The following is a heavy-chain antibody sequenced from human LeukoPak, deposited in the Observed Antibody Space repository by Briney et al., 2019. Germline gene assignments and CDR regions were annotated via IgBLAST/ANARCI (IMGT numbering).Heavy chain of an antibody. V-gene: IGHV3-74*01. D-gene: IGHD5-18*01. CDR1: GSTFSSSW. Sequence: TGGSLRLSCAASGSTFSSSWMYWVRQAPGKGLVWVSRMSSDGSNISYGDSVKGRFTISRDNAKNTLYLQMNSLRAEDTAVYYCVGYTHGWFDYWGQGTLVTVSS. CDR2: MSSDGSNI. J-gene: IGHJ4*02. CDR3: VGYTHGWFDY.